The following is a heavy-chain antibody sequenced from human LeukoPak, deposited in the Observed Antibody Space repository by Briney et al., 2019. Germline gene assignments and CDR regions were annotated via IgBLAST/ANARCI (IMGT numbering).Heavy chain of an antibody. CDR3: TRSKYGSGSSFDY. CDR1: GFTFSDYA. Sequence: GGSLNLSCTASGFTFSDYAMSWFRQAPGKGLEWVGFIRSKAYGGTTEYAASVKGRFTISRDDSKSIAYLQMNSLKTEDTAVYYCTRSKYGSGSSFDYWGQGTLVTVSS. V-gene: IGHV3-49*03. CDR2: IRSKAYGGTT. J-gene: IGHJ4*02. D-gene: IGHD3-10*01.